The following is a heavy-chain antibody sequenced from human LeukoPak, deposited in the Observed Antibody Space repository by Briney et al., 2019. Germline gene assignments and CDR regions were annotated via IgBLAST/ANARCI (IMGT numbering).Heavy chain of an antibody. CDR1: GGSFSGYY. D-gene: IGHD3/OR15-3a*01. V-gene: IGHV4-34*01. CDR3: ARTRGPFDY. Sequence: SETLSLTCAVYGGSFSGYYWSWIRQPPGKGLEWIGEINHSGSTNYNPSLKSRVTISVDTSKNQFSLRLSSVTAADKAVYYCARTRGPFDYWGQGTLVTVSS. J-gene: IGHJ4*02. CDR2: INHSGST.